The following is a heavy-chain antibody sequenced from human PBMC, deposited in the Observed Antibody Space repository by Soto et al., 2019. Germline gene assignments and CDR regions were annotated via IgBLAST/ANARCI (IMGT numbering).Heavy chain of an antibody. CDR2: MSYTGSS. V-gene: IGHV4-39*01. J-gene: IGHJ4*02. CDR3: ARRIATGSGWTFDY. CDR1: GDSISSSIYY. Sequence: QLQLQESGPGLVRSSETLSLTCTVSGDSISSSIYYWGWIRQPPGKGLEWIGCMSYTGSSYYNPSLRSRVTIFADTSKNQFSLKLSSVTAADTALYYCARRIATGSGWTFDYWGQGALVTVTA. D-gene: IGHD6-19*01.